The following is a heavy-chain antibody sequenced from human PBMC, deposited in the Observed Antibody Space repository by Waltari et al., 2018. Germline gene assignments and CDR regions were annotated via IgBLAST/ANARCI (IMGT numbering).Heavy chain of an antibody. D-gene: IGHD2-15*01. Sequence: QVQLQESGPGLVKPSETLSLTCAVSGYSISSGYYWGWIRQPPGKGLEWIGSIYQSGSTYYNPSLKSRVTISVDTSKNQFSLKLSSVTAADTAVYYCASQDGVDVWGQGTTVTVSS. V-gene: IGHV4-38-2*01. CDR3: ASQDGVDV. CDR2: IYQSGST. CDR1: GYSISSGYY. J-gene: IGHJ6*02.